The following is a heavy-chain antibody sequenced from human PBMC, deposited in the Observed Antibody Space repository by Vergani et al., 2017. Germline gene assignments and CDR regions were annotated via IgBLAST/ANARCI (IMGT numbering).Heavy chain of an antibody. D-gene: IGHD3-3*01. CDR2: IYYSGST. CDR3: ARHADYDFWSGYYSPFDY. Sequence: QVQLQESGPGLVKPSETLSLTCTVSGGSISSYYWSWIRQPPGQGLEWIGYIYYSGSTNYNPSLKSRVTISVDTSKNQFSLKLSPVTAADTSVYYCARHADYDFWSGYYSPFDYWGQGTLVTVSS. V-gene: IGHV4-59*08. J-gene: IGHJ4*02. CDR1: GGSISSYY.